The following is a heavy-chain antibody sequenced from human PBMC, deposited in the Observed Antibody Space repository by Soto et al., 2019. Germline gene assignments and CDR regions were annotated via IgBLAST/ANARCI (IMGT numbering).Heavy chain of an antibody. Sequence: SETLSLTCTVSGGSITSSSYYWAWIRQPPGKGLEWIGSIYYSGSTYYNPSLKSRVTISVDTSKNQFSLKLSSVTAADTAVYYCARHQSHSSSYVDPWGQGTLVTVS. CDR3: ARHQSHSSSYVDP. V-gene: IGHV4-39*01. CDR1: GGSITSSSYY. J-gene: IGHJ5*02. CDR2: IYYSGST. D-gene: IGHD6-13*01.